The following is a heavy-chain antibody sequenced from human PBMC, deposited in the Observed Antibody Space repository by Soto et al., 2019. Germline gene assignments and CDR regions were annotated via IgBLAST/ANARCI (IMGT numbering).Heavy chain of an antibody. V-gene: IGHV2-5*01. D-gene: IGHD3-3*01. Sequence: QTTLKESGPTVVKPTQPLTLTCTFSGFSLSASGVGVGWIRQTPGKDLELLALIYWNDDKRYSPSLESRLTITKDTYKSQVVLTMTNIDPEVTATYYCAHSSTPTIFGVLIHSNWFDPWGPGTLVTVSS. CDR1: GFSLSASGVG. CDR3: AHSSTPTIFGVLIHSNWFDP. J-gene: IGHJ5*02. CDR2: IYWNDDK.